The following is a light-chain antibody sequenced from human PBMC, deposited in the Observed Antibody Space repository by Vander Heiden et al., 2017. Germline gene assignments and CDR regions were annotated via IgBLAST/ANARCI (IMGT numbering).Light chain of an antibody. CDR1: QHIDRY. CDR2: SST. CDR3: QQKFKLPWT. Sequence: DIQLTQSPSSLSASLRDRINITCRASQHIDRYLNWYQQKSGKAPLLLMSSSTALEGGVPTRFSGSGSGTEFTLAVNSLQSEDFATYFCQQKFKLPWTFGRGTKVEI. J-gene: IGKJ1*01. V-gene: IGKV1-39*01.